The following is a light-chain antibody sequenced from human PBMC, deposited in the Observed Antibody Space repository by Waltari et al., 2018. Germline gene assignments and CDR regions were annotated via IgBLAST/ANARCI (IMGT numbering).Light chain of an antibody. J-gene: IGKJ5*01. V-gene: IGKV1-39*01. Sequence: DIQMTQSPSSLSASVGDRVSITCRASQTIENYLNWYQLKPGKAPKLLIYAASSLQSEVPSRFSGSGSGTDFTLTITSLQPEDFATYYCHQTYSNLITFGQGTRL. CDR2: AAS. CDR1: QTIENY. CDR3: HQTYSNLIT.